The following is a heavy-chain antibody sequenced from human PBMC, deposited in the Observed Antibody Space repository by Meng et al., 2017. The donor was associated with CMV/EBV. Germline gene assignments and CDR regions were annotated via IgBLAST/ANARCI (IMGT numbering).Heavy chain of an antibody. D-gene: IGHD1-1*01. CDR1: GYRCSEHY. J-gene: IGHJ4*02. CDR3: VRDHNWGPDY. Sequence: QGQPVQPGAEVKSPAASVKVSCQSSGYRCSEHYMHWVRQAPGQGLEWMGWIYPNSGGTHYAQKFQDRVTMTRDTSISTVYMELSRLTSDDTAVYYCVRDHNWGPDYWGQGTLVTVSS. V-gene: IGHV1-2*02. CDR2: IYPNSGGT.